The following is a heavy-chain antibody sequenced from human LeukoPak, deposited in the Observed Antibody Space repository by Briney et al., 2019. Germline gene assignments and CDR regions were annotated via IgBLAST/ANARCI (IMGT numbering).Heavy chain of an antibody. V-gene: IGHV1-69*05. Sequence: SVKVSCKASGGTFSSYAISWVRQAPGQGLEWMGRIIPIFGTANYAQKFQGRVAITTDESTSTAYMELSSLRSEDTAVYYCARGHSGSPSFDIWGQGTMVTVSS. CDR2: IIPIFGTA. CDR1: GGTFSSYA. CDR3: ARGHSGSPSFDI. D-gene: IGHD1-26*01. J-gene: IGHJ3*02.